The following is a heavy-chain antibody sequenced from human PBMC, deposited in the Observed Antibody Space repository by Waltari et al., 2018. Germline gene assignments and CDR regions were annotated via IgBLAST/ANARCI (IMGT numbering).Heavy chain of an antibody. CDR1: GFTFSNAW. D-gene: IGHD6-19*01. CDR3: TTDRHSSGSQGAFDI. CDR2: IKSKTDGVKT. V-gene: IGHV3-15*01. Sequence: EVQLVESGGGLVKPGGSLRLSCAASGFTFSNAWMSWVRQAPGKGLEWVGRIKSKTDGVKTDYAAPVKGRFTISRDDAKNTLYLQMNSLKTEDTAVYYCTTDRHSSGSQGAFDIWGQGTMVTVSS. J-gene: IGHJ3*02.